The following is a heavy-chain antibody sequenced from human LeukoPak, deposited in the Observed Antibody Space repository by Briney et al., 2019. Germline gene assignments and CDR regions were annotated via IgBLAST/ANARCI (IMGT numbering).Heavy chain of an antibody. Sequence: GESLKISCKGSGYSFTSYWIGWVRQMPGKGLEWMGSIYPCDSDIRYSPSFQSQVTISSDKSISTAYLQWSSQKASDTAMYYCASQSSSGWNDFDYWGQGTLVTVSS. V-gene: IGHV5-51*01. J-gene: IGHJ4*02. CDR2: IYPCDSDI. D-gene: IGHD6-19*01. CDR3: ASQSSSGWNDFDY. CDR1: GYSFTSYW.